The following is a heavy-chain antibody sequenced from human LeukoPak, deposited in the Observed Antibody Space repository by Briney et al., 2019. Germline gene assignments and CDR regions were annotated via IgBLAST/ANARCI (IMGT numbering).Heavy chain of an antibody. CDR1: GFTFKTYE. CDR3: VRVTVQRECDP. CDR2: ISDTGSTI. D-gene: IGHD3-10*01. V-gene: IGHV3-48*03. Sequence: GGSLRLSCAASGFTFKTYEMNWVRQAPGKGLEWVSYISDTGSTIKYADSVKGRFTISRDNAKNSVSLQMNSLRVEDTAVYYCVRVTVQRECDPWGQGTLVTVSS. J-gene: IGHJ5*02.